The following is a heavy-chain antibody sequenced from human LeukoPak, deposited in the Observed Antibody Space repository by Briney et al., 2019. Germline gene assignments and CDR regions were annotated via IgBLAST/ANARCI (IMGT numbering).Heavy chain of an antibody. CDR3: ARHWGTVTTGGRWFDP. Sequence: SETLSLTCTVSGGSISSYYWSWIRQPPGKGLEWIGYIYYSGSTNYNPSLKSRVTISVDTSKNQFSLKLSSVTAADTAVYYCARHWGTVTTGGRWFDPWGQGTLVTVSS. D-gene: IGHD4-17*01. V-gene: IGHV4-59*08. CDR2: IYYSGST. J-gene: IGHJ5*02. CDR1: GGSISSYY.